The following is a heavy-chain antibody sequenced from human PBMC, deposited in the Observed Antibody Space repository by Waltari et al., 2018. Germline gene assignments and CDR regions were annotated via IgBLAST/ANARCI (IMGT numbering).Heavy chain of an antibody. V-gene: IGHV4-38-2*01. CDR2: IYHSGGT. CDR1: GYSISSGYY. CDR3: ARGVLELARANWFDP. D-gene: IGHD1-7*01. Sequence: QVQLQESGPGLVKPSETLSLTCAVSGYSISSGYYWGWIRQPPGKGLEWIGSIYHSGGTDYNPSLKSRVTISVDTSKNQFSRKLSSVTAADTAVYYCARGVLELARANWFDPWGQGTLVTVSS. J-gene: IGHJ5*02.